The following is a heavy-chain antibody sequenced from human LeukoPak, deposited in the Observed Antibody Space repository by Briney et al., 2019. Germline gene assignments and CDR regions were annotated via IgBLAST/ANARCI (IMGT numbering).Heavy chain of an antibody. CDR3: TTDSSGY. CDR2: ISSDGINT. CDR1: GFTFSTYW. V-gene: IGHV3-74*01. J-gene: IGHJ4*02. Sequence: GGSLRLSCAASGFTFSTYWMHWVRQAPGKGLVWVSRISSDGINTNYADSVKGRFTISRDDSKNTMYLQMNSLKTEDTAVYYCTTDSSGYWGQGILVTVSS. D-gene: IGHD1-14*01.